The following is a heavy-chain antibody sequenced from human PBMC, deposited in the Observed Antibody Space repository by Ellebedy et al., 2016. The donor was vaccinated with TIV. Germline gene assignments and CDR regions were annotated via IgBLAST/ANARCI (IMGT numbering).Heavy chain of an antibody. CDR3: ARDPLGYCSGGSCTNNWFDP. J-gene: IGHJ5*02. V-gene: IGHV1-3*01. Sequence: AASVKVSCKASGYTFTTFAIHWVRQAPGQSPEWMGWINVADANTKYSQKFQGRLTFTRDTSANTVYMHLSSLSSEDSAVYYCARDPLGYCSGGSCTNNWFDPWGQGTLVTVSS. CDR2: INVADANT. D-gene: IGHD2-15*01. CDR1: GYTFTTFA.